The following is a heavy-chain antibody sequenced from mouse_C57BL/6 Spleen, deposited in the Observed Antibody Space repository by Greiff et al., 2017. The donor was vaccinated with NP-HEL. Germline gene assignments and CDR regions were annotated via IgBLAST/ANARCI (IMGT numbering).Heavy chain of an antibody. Sequence: VKLQQPGAELVKPGASVKLSCKASGYTFTSYWMHWVKQRPGQGLEWIGMIHPNSGSTNYNEKFKSKATLTVDKSSSTAYMQLSSLTSEDSAVYYCARNPLDGYIDYWGQGTTLTVSS. V-gene: IGHV1-64*01. CDR2: IHPNSGST. CDR3: ARNPLDGYIDY. J-gene: IGHJ2*01. CDR1: GYTFTSYW. D-gene: IGHD2-3*01.